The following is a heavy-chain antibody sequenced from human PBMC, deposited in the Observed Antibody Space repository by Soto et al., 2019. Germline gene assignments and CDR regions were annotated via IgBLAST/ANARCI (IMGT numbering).Heavy chain of an antibody. Sequence: QVQLVQSGAEVKKPGASVKVSCKASGYTFTSYAIHWVRQAPGQRLEWMGWINAGNGNTKYSQKFQDRVTITRDTSASTAYMELGSLRSEDTAVYSCASDLGGWPDYWGQGTLVTVSS. J-gene: IGHJ4*02. CDR3: ASDLGGWPDY. CDR1: GYTFTSYA. V-gene: IGHV1-3*01. D-gene: IGHD6-19*01. CDR2: INAGNGNT.